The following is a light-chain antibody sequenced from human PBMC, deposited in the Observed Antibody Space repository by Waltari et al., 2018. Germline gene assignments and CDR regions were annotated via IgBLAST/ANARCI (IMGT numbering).Light chain of an antibody. CDR2: GAS. J-gene: IGKJ4*01. V-gene: IGKV1-33*01. Sequence: DIQMTQSPSSLSASVGEKVTITCQASHDIRDDLNCYQQKRGKAPKLLIYGASNLETGVSSRFSGGRSGTDFIFSINNVQPEDIGTYYCQQYHGLPLTFGGGTTVEI. CDR3: QQYHGLPLT. CDR1: HDIRDD.